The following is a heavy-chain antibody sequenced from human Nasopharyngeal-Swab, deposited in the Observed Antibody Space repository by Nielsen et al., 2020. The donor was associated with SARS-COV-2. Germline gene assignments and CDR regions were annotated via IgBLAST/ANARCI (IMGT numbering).Heavy chain of an antibody. CDR2: INHSGST. CDR3: ARASDFEYSGHATYGMDV. D-gene: IGHD5-12*01. Sequence: SETLSLTCAVYCGSFSGYYWSWIRQPPGKGLEWIGEINHSGSTNYNPSLKSRVTISADTSKNQFSLRLISVTAADTAVYYCARASDFEYSGHATYGMDVWGQGTTVTVSS. CDR1: CGSFSGYY. V-gene: IGHV4-34*01. J-gene: IGHJ6*02.